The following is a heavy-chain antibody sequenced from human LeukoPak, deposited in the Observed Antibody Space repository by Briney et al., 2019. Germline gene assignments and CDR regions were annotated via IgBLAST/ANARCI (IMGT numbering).Heavy chain of an antibody. CDR1: GGSISSGGYY. V-gene: IGHV4-30-2*01. Sequence: SETLSLTRTVSGGSISSGGYYWSWIRQPPGKGLEWIGYIYHSGSTYYNPSLKSRVTISVDRSKNQFSLKLSSVTAADTAVYYCARHKGIAGKNDYWGQGTLVTVSS. CDR2: IYHSGST. J-gene: IGHJ4*02. CDR3: ARHKGIAGKNDY. D-gene: IGHD6-13*01.